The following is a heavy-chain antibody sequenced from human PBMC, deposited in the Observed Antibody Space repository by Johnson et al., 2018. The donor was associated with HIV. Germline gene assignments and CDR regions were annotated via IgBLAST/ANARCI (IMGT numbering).Heavy chain of an antibody. CDR1: GFTVSSNY. V-gene: IGHV3-66*02. CDR3: ARSKDCSGGSCPDAFDI. CDR2: IYSGGST. Sequence: EVQLVESGGGLVQPGGSLTLSCAVSGFTVSSNYMSWVRQAPGKGLEWVSVIYSGGSTYYADSVKGRFTISRDNSKNTLYLQMNSLRAEDTAVYYCARSKDCSGGSCPDAFDIWGQGTMVIVSS. J-gene: IGHJ3*02. D-gene: IGHD2-15*01.